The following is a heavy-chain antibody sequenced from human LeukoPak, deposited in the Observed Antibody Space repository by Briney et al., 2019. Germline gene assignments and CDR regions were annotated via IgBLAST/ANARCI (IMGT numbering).Heavy chain of an antibody. CDR2: ISWNSGSI. J-gene: IGHJ4*02. D-gene: IGHD6-13*01. Sequence: GGSLRLSCAASGFTFDDYAMHWVRQAPGKGLEWVSGISWNSGSIGYADSVKGRFTISRDNAKNSLYLQMNSLRAEDMALYYCAKGSSWSHEYYFDYWGQGTLVTVSS. CDR1: GFTFDDYA. CDR3: AKGSSWSHEYYFDY. V-gene: IGHV3-9*03.